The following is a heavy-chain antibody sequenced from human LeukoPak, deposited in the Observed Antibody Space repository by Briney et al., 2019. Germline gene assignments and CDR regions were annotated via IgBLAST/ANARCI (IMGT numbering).Heavy chain of an antibody. CDR2: INYSGST. CDR3: ARTERWLQRKGGFDY. V-gene: IGHV4-34*01. Sequence: SETLSLSCAVYGGSFSGYYWSWIHQPPGKGLEWIGEINYSGSTNYNPSLKSRVTISVDTSKNQFSLKLSSVTAADTAVYYCARTERWLQRKGGFDYWGQGTLVTVSS. CDR1: GGSFSGYY. D-gene: IGHD5-24*01. J-gene: IGHJ4*02.